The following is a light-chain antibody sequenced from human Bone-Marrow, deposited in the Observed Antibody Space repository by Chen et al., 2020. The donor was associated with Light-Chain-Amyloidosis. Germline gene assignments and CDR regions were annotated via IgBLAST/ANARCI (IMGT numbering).Light chain of an antibody. Sequence: QAVLTQPTSLSASPGASVSRTCPLRSGAIVNSYNMYWYQQKSGSPPQYLLNYKSDSEYQQGSGVPSRCAASNDASATAGIWVIAWLQPEDEADYYCMIWYNNAVVFGGGTELIGL. J-gene: IGLJ2*01. CDR2: YKSDSEY. V-gene: IGLV5-45*01. CDR3: MIWYNNAVV. CDR1: SGAIVNSYN.